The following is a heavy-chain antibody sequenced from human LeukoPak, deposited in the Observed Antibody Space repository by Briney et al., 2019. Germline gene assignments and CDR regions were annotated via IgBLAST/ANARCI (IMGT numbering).Heavy chain of an antibody. CDR1: GGTFSSYA. D-gene: IGHD6-13*01. V-gene: IGHV1-69*05. CDR2: IIPIFGTA. Sequence: SVKVSCKASGGTFSSYAISWVRQAPGQGLEWMGGIIPIFGTANYAPKFQGRVTITTDESTSTAYMELSSLRSEDTAVYYCASSIAAAGTLAYNWFDPWGQGTLVTVSS. J-gene: IGHJ5*02. CDR3: ASSIAAAGTLAYNWFDP.